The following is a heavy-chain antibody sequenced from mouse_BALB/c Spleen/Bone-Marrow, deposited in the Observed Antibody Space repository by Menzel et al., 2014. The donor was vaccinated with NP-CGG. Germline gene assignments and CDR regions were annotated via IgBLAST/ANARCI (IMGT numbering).Heavy chain of an antibody. V-gene: IGHV14-3*02. CDR2: IDPANGNT. D-gene: IGHD1-1*01. CDR3: ANYYYGSSLFAY. Sequence: VQLQQSGAELVKPGASVKLSSTASGFNIKDTYMHWVKQRPEQGLEWIGRIDPANGNTKYDPKFQGKATITADTSSNTAYLQLSSLTSEDTAVYYCANYYYGSSLFAYWGQGTLVTVSA. J-gene: IGHJ3*01. CDR1: GFNIKDTY.